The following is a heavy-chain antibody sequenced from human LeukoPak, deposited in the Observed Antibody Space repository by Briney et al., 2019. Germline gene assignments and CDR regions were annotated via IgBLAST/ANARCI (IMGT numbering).Heavy chain of an antibody. J-gene: IGHJ4*02. D-gene: IGHD6-19*01. CDR3: AGSVRYSSGCLDY. CDR1: GFTFSSYS. CDR2: ISYDGSNK. V-gene: IGHV3-30*03. Sequence: AMSLRLSCAASGFTFSSYSMHWVRQAPGKGLVWVAVISYDGSNKYYADSVKGRFTISRDNSKNTLYLQSNSPRAEDTAVYDCAGSVRYSSGCLDYWGRGTLVIFSS.